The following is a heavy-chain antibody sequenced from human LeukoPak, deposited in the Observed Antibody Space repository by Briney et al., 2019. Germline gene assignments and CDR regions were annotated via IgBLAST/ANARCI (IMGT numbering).Heavy chain of an antibody. Sequence: SETLSLTCTVSGGSISSYYWSWIRQPPGKGLEWIGYIYYSGGTNYNPSLKSRVTISVHTSKNQFSLKLSSVTAADTAVYYCARALPDAFDIWGQGTMVTVSS. CDR1: GGSISSYY. CDR2: IYYSGGT. CDR3: ARALPDAFDI. V-gene: IGHV4-59*01. J-gene: IGHJ3*02.